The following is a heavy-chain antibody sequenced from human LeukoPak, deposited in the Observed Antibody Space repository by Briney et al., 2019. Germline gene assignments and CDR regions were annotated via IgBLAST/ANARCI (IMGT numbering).Heavy chain of an antibody. V-gene: IGHV3-74*03. CDR2: INSDGSNA. Sequence: GGSLRLSCSVSGFTFKNYWMHWVRQAPGKGLAWVSRINSDGSNATYADSVKGRFTISRDNAKNTMYLQMNSLRAEDTAVYYCAKDWDYDILTGIDYWGQGTLVTVSS. CDR3: AKDWDYDILTGIDY. J-gene: IGHJ4*02. D-gene: IGHD3-9*01. CDR1: GFTFKNYW.